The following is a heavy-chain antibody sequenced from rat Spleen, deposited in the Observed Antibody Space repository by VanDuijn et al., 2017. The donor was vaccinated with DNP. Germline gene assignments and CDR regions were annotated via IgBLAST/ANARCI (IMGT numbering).Heavy chain of an antibody. CDR3: ARDWDGYNIDY. J-gene: IGHJ2*01. CDR2: IWSGGGT. CDR1: GFSLTSYT. V-gene: IGHV2-15*01. D-gene: IGHD4-1*01. Sequence: QVQLKESGPGLVQPSQTLSLTCTVSGFSLTSYTVSWVRQPPGKGLEWVGVIWSGGGTYYNSALKSRLSISRDTPKSQVFLRMNSLQSEDTATYYCARDWDGYNIDYWGQGVMVTVSS.